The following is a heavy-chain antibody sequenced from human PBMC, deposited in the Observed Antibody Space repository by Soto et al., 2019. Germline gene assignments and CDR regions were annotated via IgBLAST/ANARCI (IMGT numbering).Heavy chain of an antibody. CDR3: ARDERWIMDY. CDR2: ISVSTGNR. D-gene: IGHD5-12*01. Sequence: ASVKVSCKASGYTFTNYVISWVRQAPGQGLEWVGWISVSTGNRNYAQKFQDRLTMATDTSTSTAYMELKSLRSDDSAVYYCARDERWIMDYWGQGTPVTVSS. J-gene: IGHJ4*02. V-gene: IGHV1-18*01. CDR1: GYTFTNYV.